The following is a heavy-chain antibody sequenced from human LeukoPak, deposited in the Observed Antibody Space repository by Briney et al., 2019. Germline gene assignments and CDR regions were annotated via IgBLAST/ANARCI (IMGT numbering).Heavy chain of an antibody. CDR3: ARLWGYDSSGYNKGYPEWFDP. CDR2: IYYSGST. J-gene: IGHJ5*02. CDR1: GGSISSYY. V-gene: IGHV4-59*08. D-gene: IGHD3-22*01. Sequence: SETLSLTCTVSGGSISSYYWSWIRQQPGERLEWIGDIYYSGSTNYNHSLKSRVTISVDTSKNQFSLKLSSVTAADTAVYYCARLWGYDSSGYNKGYPEWFDPWGQGTLVTVSS.